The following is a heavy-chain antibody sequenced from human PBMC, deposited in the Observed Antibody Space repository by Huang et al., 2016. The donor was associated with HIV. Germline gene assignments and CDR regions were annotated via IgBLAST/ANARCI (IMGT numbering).Heavy chain of an antibody. V-gene: IGHV1-69*01. CDR2: IIPIFGTP. Sequence: QVQLVQSGAEVKKPGSSVRVSCEDSGGTFSSYAINWVRQAPGQGLEWMGGIIPIFGTPNYAQKFQGRVTITADESTSTAYMELSSLRSDDTAVYYCARDRKYDNAWYWFDPWGQGTLVTVSS. D-gene: IGHD1-1*01. CDR3: ARDRKYDNAWYWFDP. CDR1: GGTFSSYA. J-gene: IGHJ5*02.